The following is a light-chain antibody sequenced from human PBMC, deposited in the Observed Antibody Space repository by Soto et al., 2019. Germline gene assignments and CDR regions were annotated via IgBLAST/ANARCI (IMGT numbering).Light chain of an antibody. V-gene: IGLV1-40*01. J-gene: IGLJ1*01. CDR1: SSNIGAGYA. Sequence: QSVLTQPPSVSGAPGQRVTISCTGSSSNIGAGYAVHWYQQLPGKAPKLLIYGNTNRPSGVPDRFSGSKSGTSASLAITGLQAEYEADYYCQSYDSSLSASYVFGGGTKVTVL. CDR2: GNT. CDR3: QSYDSSLSASYV.